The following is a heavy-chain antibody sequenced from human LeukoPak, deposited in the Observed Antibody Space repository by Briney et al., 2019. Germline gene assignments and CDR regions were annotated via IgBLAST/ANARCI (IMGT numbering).Heavy chain of an antibody. D-gene: IGHD5-24*01. V-gene: IGHV4-4*02. CDR1: SGSIFSSNW. Sequence: SGTLSLTCAVSSGSIFSSNWWSWVRQPPGKGLEWIGQIFHSGSTSYNPSLKSRVTISVDTSKNQFSLKLSSVTAADTAVYYCASSADGYPWDAFDIWGQGTMVTVSS. J-gene: IGHJ3*02. CDR3: ASSADGYPWDAFDI. CDR2: IFHSGST.